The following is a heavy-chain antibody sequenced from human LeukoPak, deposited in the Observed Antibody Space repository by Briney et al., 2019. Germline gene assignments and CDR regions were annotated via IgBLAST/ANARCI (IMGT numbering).Heavy chain of an antibody. V-gene: IGHV4-61*02. Sequence: PSETLSLTCTVSGGSISSSSYYWSWIRQPAGKGLEWIGRIYTSGSTNYNPSLNSRVTISIDTSKTQFSLSLSSVTAADTAVYYCARVSPSGVWDVWGQGTTVTVSS. CDR2: IYTSGST. J-gene: IGHJ6*02. D-gene: IGHD3-10*01. CDR3: ARVSPSGVWDV. CDR1: GGSISSSSYY.